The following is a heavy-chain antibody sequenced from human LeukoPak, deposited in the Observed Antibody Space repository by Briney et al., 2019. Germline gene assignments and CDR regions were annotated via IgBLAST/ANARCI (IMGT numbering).Heavy chain of an antibody. Sequence: GASVKVSCKASGYTFTSYGISWVRQAPGQGREWMGWISAYNGNTNYAQKLQGRVTMTTDTSTSTPCMERRSLRSDDTAVSNCARVDRSPDIGVVPAAIIRPGAFDIWGQGTMVTVCS. D-gene: IGHD2-2*01. V-gene: IGHV1-18*01. J-gene: IGHJ3*02. CDR1: GYTFTSYG. CDR2: ISAYNGNT. CDR3: ARVDRSPDIGVVPAAIIRPGAFDI.